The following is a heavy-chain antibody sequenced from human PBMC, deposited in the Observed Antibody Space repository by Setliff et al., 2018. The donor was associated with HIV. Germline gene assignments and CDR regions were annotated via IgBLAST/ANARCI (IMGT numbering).Heavy chain of an antibody. J-gene: IGHJ1*01. CDR1: GGSISSHY. CDR2: IYYSGST. Sequence: PSETLSLTCTVSGGSISSHYWGWIRQPPGKGLEWVGSIYYSGSTNYNPSLKSRVTISVDTSKNQFSLKLSSVTAADTAVYYCASTYCGGDCYSRYFQHWGQGTLVTVSS. CDR3: ASTYCGGDCYSRYFQH. D-gene: IGHD2-21*02. V-gene: IGHV4-59*11.